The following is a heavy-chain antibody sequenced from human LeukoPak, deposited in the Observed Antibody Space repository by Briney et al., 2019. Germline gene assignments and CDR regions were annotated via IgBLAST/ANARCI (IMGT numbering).Heavy chain of an antibody. CDR2: IIPIFGTA. CDR1: GGTFSSYA. CDR3: ARGPPTLTGTSGTDY. V-gene: IGHV1-69*05. Sequence: SVKVSCKASGGTFSSYAVSWVRQAPGQGLEWMGGIIPIFGTANYAQKFQGRVTITTDESTSTAYMELSSLRSEDTAVYYCARGPPTLTGTSGTDYWGQGTLVTVSS. J-gene: IGHJ4*02. D-gene: IGHD1-7*01.